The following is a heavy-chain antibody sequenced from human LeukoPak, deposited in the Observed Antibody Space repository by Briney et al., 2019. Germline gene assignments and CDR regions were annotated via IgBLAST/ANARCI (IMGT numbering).Heavy chain of an antibody. D-gene: IGHD3-10*01. CDR1: GGTFSSYA. Sequence: SVKVSCKASGGTFSSYAISWVRQAPGQGLEWMGGIIPIFGTANYAQKFQGRVTITADESTSTAYMELNSLRSEDTAVYYCARLDLGITMVQGGDAFDIWGQGTMVTVSS. V-gene: IGHV1-69*13. CDR3: ARLDLGITMVQGGDAFDI. J-gene: IGHJ3*02. CDR2: IIPIFGTA.